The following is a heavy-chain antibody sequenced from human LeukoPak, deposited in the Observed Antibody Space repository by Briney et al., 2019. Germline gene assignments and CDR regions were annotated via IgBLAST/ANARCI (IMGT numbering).Heavy chain of an antibody. V-gene: IGHV1-2*02. Sequence: ASVKVSCKTSGYSFTAYFMHWVRLAPGQGLEWMGWIDPNSGGTNYAQKFQGRVTMTRDTSISTAYMELSRLRSDDSAVYYCARGGLPHHYYYMHVWGKGTTVTVSS. D-gene: IGHD3-22*01. J-gene: IGHJ6*03. CDR2: IDPNSGGT. CDR3: ARGGLPHHYYYMHV. CDR1: GYSFTAYF.